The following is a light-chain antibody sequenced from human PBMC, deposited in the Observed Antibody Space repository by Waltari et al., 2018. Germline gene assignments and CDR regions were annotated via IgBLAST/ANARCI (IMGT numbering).Light chain of an antibody. CDR3: QQYNSYPWT. CDR2: AVS. J-gene: IGKJ1*01. Sequence: DIQMTQSPSSLSASVGDRVTITCRASQDIRDYLGWFQKKPGKAPKSLIYAVSRLQSGVPSKFSDSGSGTDFNLTINSLQPEDFATYYCQQYNSYPWTFGQGTKVEIK. CDR1: QDIRDY. V-gene: IGKV1-16*02.